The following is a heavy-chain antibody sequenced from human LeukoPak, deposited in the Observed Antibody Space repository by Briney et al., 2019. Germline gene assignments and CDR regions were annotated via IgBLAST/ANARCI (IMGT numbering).Heavy chain of an antibody. CDR1: GFTFSSYD. D-gene: IGHD5-12*01. J-gene: IGHJ6*03. Sequence: GGSLRLSCAASGFTFSSYDMHWVRQATGKGLEWVSAIGTAGDTYYPGSVKGRFTISRENAKNSLYLQMNSLRAEDTAVYYCAREGGYSGYDLLYYYYYYMDVWGKGTTVTVSS. V-gene: IGHV3-13*01. CDR2: IGTAGDT. CDR3: AREGGYSGYDLLYYYYYYMDV.